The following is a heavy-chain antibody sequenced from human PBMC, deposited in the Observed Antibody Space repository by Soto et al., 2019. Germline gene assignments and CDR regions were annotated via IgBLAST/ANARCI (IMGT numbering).Heavy chain of an antibody. CDR3: ARVVVVPAAPEYYYYGMDV. Sequence: VASVKVSCKASGGTFSSYAISWVRQAPGQGLEWMGGIIPIFGTANYAQKFQGRVTITADESTSTAYMELSSLRSEDTAVYYCARVVVVPAAPEYYYYGMDVWGQGTTVTVSS. CDR1: GGTFSSYA. J-gene: IGHJ6*02. V-gene: IGHV1-69*13. D-gene: IGHD2-2*01. CDR2: IIPIFGTA.